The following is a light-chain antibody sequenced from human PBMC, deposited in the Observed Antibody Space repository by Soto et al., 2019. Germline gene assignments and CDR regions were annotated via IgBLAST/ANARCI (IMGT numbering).Light chain of an antibody. CDR3: QQLETYPLT. Sequence: AIQVTQSPSSLSASVGDTVTITCRASQGISSAFAWYQQKPGKVPRLLIYDVFNLQSGVTSRFTGSGSGTDFTLTISRLQPEDFATYYCQQLETYPLTFGQGTRLEVK. CDR2: DVF. V-gene: IGKV1-13*02. CDR1: QGISSA. J-gene: IGKJ5*01.